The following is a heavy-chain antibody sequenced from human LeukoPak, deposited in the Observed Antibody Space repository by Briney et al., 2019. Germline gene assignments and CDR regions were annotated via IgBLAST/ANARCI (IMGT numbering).Heavy chain of an antibody. D-gene: IGHD5-24*01. CDR1: GFTVSGNY. CDR3: ARDNSPSDGYILFDD. J-gene: IGHJ5*02. V-gene: IGHV3-53*01. CDR2: IYPNGYT. Sequence: AGGSLRLSCAASGFTVSGNYMNWVRQAPGKGLEWVSIIYPNGYTYYADSVKGRFTICRDNSKNTLYLQMNSLRAEDTALYFCARDNSPSDGYILFDDWGQGTLVTVSS.